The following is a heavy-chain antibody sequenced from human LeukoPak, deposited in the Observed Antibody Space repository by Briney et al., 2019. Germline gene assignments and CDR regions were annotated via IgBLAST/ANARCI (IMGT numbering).Heavy chain of an antibody. J-gene: IGHJ4*02. CDR1: GFTFSSYN. Sequence: GGSLRLSCAASGFTFSSYNMNWVRQAAGKGLEWVANIQEDGSGKYYVDSVRGRFTISRDNAKNSLYLQMSSLRVEDTAVYYCARHVPVTEHFDYWGQGTLVTVSS. D-gene: IGHD2-21*02. CDR2: IQEDGSGK. CDR3: ARHVPVTEHFDY. V-gene: IGHV3-7*03.